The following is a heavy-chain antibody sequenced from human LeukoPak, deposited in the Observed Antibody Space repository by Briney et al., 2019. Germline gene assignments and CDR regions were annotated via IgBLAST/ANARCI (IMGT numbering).Heavy chain of an antibody. CDR3: AKTSRVNSGYDSPFDY. CDR1: GFTFSTYA. V-gene: IGHV3-23*01. D-gene: IGHD5-12*01. CDR2: VRGTGSNT. J-gene: IGHJ4*02. Sequence: GGSLRLSCAASGFTFSTYAMSWVRQAPGEGLEWVSAVRGTGSNTYYADSVKGRFTISRDNSKNTLYLQMNSLRAEDTAIYYCAKTSRVNSGYDSPFDYWGQGTLVTVSS.